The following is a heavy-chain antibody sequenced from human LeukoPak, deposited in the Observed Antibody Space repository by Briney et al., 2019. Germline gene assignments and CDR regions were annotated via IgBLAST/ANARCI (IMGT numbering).Heavy chain of an antibody. CDR3: AKDPVVPAAIHSQFPNYYYYYGMDV. Sequence: GGSLRLSCAASGFTFSSYAMSWVRQAPGKGLEWVSAISGSGGSTYYADSVKGRFTISRDNSKNTLYLQMNSLRAEDTAVYYCAKDPVVPAAIHSQFPNYYYYYGMDVWGKGTTVTVSS. J-gene: IGHJ6*04. CDR2: ISGSGGST. V-gene: IGHV3-23*01. D-gene: IGHD2-2*01. CDR1: GFTFSSYA.